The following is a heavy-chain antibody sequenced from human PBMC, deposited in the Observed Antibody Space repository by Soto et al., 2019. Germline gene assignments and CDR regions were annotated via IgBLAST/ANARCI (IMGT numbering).Heavy chain of an antibody. J-gene: IGHJ6*02. CDR2: IIPILGIA. CDR1: GGTFSSYT. CDR3: AWGIGTMVRGVIYPSYGMDV. D-gene: IGHD3-10*01. V-gene: IGHV1-69*02. Sequence: QVQLVQSGAEVKKPGSSVKVSCKASGGTFSSYTISWVRQAPGQGLEWMGRIIPILGIANYAQKFQGRVTITADKSTSTXYXXLSRLRSEDTAVYYCAWGIGTMVRGVIYPSYGMDVWGQGTTVTVSS.